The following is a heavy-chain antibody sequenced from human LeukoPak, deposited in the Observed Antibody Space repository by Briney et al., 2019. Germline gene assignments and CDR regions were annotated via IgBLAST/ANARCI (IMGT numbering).Heavy chain of an antibody. D-gene: IGHD2-15*01. CDR2: ISAYNGNT. Sequence: ASVKVSCKASGYTFTSYGISWVRQAPGQGLEWMGWISAYNGNTNYAQKLQGRVTMTTDTSTSTAYMELSSLRSDDTAVYYCARAPPGGYCSGGSCYSHYWGQGTLVTVSS. V-gene: IGHV1-18*01. CDR3: ARAPPGGYCSGGSCYSHY. CDR1: GYTFTSYG. J-gene: IGHJ4*02.